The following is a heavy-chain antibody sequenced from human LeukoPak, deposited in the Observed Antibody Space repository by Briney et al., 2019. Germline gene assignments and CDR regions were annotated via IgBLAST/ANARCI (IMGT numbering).Heavy chain of an antibody. D-gene: IGHD2-2*01. J-gene: IGHJ6*03. Sequence: SQTLSLTCTVSGGSISSGSYYWSWIRQPAGKGLEWIGRIYTSGSTNYNPSLKSRVTISVDTSKNQFSLKLSSVTAADTAVYYCARESGYCSSTSCYGPFYYYYYMDVWGKGTTVTVS. CDR3: ARESGYCSSTSCYGPFYYYYYMDV. CDR1: GGSISSGSYY. V-gene: IGHV4-61*02. CDR2: IYTSGST.